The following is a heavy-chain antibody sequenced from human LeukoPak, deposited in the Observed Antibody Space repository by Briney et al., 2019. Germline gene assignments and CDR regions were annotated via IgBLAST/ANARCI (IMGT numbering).Heavy chain of an antibody. Sequence: PPETLSLTCTVSGGSISSYYWSWIRQPPGKGLEWIGYIYYSGSTNYNPSLKSRVTISVDTSKNQFSLKLSSVTAADTAVYYCALATITAYYFDYWGQGTLVTVSS. CDR2: IYYSGST. V-gene: IGHV4-59*01. CDR3: ALATITAYYFDY. J-gene: IGHJ4*02. D-gene: IGHD1-14*01. CDR1: GGSISSYY.